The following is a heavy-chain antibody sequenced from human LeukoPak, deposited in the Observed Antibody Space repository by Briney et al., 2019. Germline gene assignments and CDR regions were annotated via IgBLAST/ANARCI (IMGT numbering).Heavy chain of an antibody. Sequence: GGSLRLSCTASGFTFGDYAMSWFRQAPGKGLEWVGFIRSKAYGGTTEYAASVKGRFTISRDDSKSIAYLQMNSLKTEDTAVYYCTRDRGSQWGFEPFDYWGQGTLVTVSS. CDR3: TRDRGSQWGFEPFDY. CDR2: IRSKAYGGTT. J-gene: IGHJ4*02. V-gene: IGHV3-49*03. D-gene: IGHD3-10*01. CDR1: GFTFGDYA.